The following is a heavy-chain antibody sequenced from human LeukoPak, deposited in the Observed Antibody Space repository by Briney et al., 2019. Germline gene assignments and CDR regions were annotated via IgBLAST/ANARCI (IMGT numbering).Heavy chain of an antibody. Sequence: SVKVSCKASGGTFSSYAISWVRQAPGQELEWMGGIIPIFGTANYAQKFQGRVTITTDESTSTAYMELSSLRSEDTAVYYCARGNVDTAMVFDYWGQGTLVTVSS. CDR1: GGTFSSYA. CDR3: ARGNVDTAMVFDY. D-gene: IGHD5-18*01. CDR2: IIPIFGTA. V-gene: IGHV1-69*05. J-gene: IGHJ4*02.